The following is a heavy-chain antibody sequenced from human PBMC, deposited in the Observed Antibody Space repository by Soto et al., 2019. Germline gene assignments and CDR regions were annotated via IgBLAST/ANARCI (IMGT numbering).Heavy chain of an antibody. J-gene: IGHJ4*02. CDR3: AHRFCSSDY. CDR1: GFSLSTSGVG. Sequence: QITLKESGPTLVKPTQTLTLTCTFSGFSLSTSGVGVGWIRQPPGKALEWLALIYWNDDKRYSPSLKSRLTITNDTAKNQVVITMTNMDPVDTATYYCAHRFCSSDYCGEGTLDTVSS. D-gene: IGHD3-3*01. V-gene: IGHV2-5*01. CDR2: IYWNDDK.